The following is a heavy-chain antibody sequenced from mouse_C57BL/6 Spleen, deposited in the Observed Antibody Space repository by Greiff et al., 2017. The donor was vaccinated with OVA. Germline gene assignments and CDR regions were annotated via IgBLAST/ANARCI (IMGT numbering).Heavy chain of an antibody. CDR2: ISDGGSYT. V-gene: IGHV5-4*01. D-gene: IGHD2-10*01. Sequence: EVQGVESGGGLVKPGGSLKLSCAASGFTFSSYAMSWVRQTPEKRLEWVATISDGGSYTYYPDNVKGRFTISRDNAKNNLYLQKSHLKSEDTAMYYCARDRPYYGNYNAMDYWGQGTSVTVSS. J-gene: IGHJ4*01. CDR1: GFTFSSYA. CDR3: ARDRPYYGNYNAMDY.